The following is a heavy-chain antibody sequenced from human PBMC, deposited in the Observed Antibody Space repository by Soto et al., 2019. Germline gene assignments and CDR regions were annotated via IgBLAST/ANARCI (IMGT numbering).Heavy chain of an antibody. J-gene: IGHJ6*02. Sequence: PGESLKISCKGSGYSFTSYWIDWVRQMPWKGLEWMGRIDPSDSYTNYSPSFQGHVTISTDKSISTAYLQWSSLKASDTAMYYCARTSMQSRGYSYGHGGMDVWGQGTTVTVS. CDR2: IDPSDSYT. D-gene: IGHD5-18*01. CDR1: GYSFTSYW. CDR3: ARTSMQSRGYSYGHGGMDV. V-gene: IGHV5-10-1*01.